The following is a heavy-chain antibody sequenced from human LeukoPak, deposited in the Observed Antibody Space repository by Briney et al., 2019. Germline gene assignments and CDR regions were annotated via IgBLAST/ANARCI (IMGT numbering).Heavy chain of an antibody. V-gene: IGHV1-2*02. J-gene: IGHJ6*02. CDR3: ARGVVLRSSLSTMAV. CDR1: GGTFSSYA. CDR2: INPSSGGT. Sequence: ASVKVFCKASGGTFSSYAISWVRQAPGQGLEWMGWINPSSGGTNYAQKFQGRVTMTRDTSITTAYMELNSLKSGDTAVYYCARGVVLRSSLSTMAVWGQGTTVTVSS. D-gene: IGHD2-2*01.